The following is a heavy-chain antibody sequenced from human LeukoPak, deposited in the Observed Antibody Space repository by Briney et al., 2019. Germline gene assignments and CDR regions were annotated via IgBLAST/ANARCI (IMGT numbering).Heavy chain of an antibody. CDR1: GFTFDDYA. CDR2: IGWNSGSI. D-gene: IGHD6-19*01. V-gene: IGHV3-9*01. CDR3: AKVGSGWSY. Sequence: GGSLRLSCAASGFTFDDYAMHWVRQAPGKGLEWVSGIGWNSGSIGYADSVKGRFTISRDNAKNSLYLQMNSLRAEDTALYYCAKVGSGWSYWGQGTLVTVSS. J-gene: IGHJ4*02.